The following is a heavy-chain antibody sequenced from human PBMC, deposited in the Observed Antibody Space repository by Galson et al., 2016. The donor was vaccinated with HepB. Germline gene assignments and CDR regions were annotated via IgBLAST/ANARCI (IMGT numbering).Heavy chain of an antibody. CDR1: GYIFTNYY. J-gene: IGHJ5*02. CDR3: ARQYNGTFSAWFDP. V-gene: IGHV5-51*01. Sequence: QSGAEVKKPGESLRISCKGSGYIFTNYYIGWVRQMPGKGLEWMGIIYPDESDIRYIPSLQGQVTISADKSINTAYLQWSSLKASDTAIYYCARQYNGTFSAWFDPWGQGILITVSS. D-gene: IGHD1-26*01. CDR2: IYPDESDI.